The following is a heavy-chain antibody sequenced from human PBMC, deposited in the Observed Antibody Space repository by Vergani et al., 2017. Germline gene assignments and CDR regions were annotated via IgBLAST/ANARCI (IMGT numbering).Heavy chain of an antibody. CDR3: ARDWYSISYLNSAVYYYYYMDV. J-gene: IGHJ6*03. CDR2: IYYSGST. V-gene: IGHV4-31*03. D-gene: IGHD6-6*01. CDR1: GGSISSGGYY. Sequence: QVQLQESGPGLVKPSQTLSLTCTVSGGSISSGGYYWSWIRQHPGKGLEWIGYIYYSGSTYYNPSLKSRVTISVDTSKNQFSLKLSSVTAADTAVYYCARDWYSISYLNSAVYYYYYMDVSGKATTVTVSS.